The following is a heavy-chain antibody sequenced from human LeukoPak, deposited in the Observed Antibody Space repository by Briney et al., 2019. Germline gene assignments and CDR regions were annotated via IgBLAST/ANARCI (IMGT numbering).Heavy chain of an antibody. CDR1: GFTFSSYE. CDR2: ISSSGSTI. CDR3: ARESIIGHQWLVTELDY. Sequence: GGSLRLSCAASGFTFSSYEMNWVRQAPGKGLEWVSYISSSGSTIYYADSVKCRFTISRDNAKNSLYLQMNSLRAEDTAVYYCARESIIGHQWLVTELDYWGQGTLVTVSS. V-gene: IGHV3-48*03. D-gene: IGHD6-19*01. J-gene: IGHJ4*02.